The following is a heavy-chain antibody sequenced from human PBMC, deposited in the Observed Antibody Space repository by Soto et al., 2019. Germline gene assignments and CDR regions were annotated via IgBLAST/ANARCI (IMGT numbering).Heavy chain of an antibody. V-gene: IGHV3-23*01. CDR2: ISGSGVST. CDR3: ATVPSTTMVRGGHLGYYYGMDV. CDR1: GFTFSSYS. Sequence: GGSLRLSCAASGFTFSSYSISWVRQAPWKGLEWVSAISGSGVSTYYADSVKGRFTISRDNSKNTLYLQMNSLRAEDTAVYYCATVPSTTMVRGGHLGYYYGMDVLGQGTTVTV. D-gene: IGHD3-10*01. J-gene: IGHJ6*02.